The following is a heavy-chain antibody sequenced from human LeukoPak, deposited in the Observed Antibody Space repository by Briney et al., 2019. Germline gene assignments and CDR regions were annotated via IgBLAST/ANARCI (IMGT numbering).Heavy chain of an antibody. CDR2: IYYSGST. D-gene: IGHD6-19*01. CDR3: ARRRPSIAVAPPERSDYYYMDV. V-gene: IGHV4-59*12. Sequence: SETLSLTCNVSGGSISTYYWTWIRQPPGKGLEWIGNIYYSGSTNYNPSLKSRVTISVDTSKNQFSLKLSSVTAADTAVYYCARRRPSIAVAPPERSDYYYMDVWGKGTTVTVSS. CDR1: GGSISTYY. J-gene: IGHJ6*03.